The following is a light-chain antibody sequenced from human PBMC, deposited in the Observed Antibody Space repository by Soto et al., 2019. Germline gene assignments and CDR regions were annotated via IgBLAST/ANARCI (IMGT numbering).Light chain of an antibody. V-gene: IGKV1D-12*01. Sequence: DIQMTQSPSSVSASVGDRVTITCRASQGITTWLAWYQQKPGKAPKLLMYAASTLQSGVPSRCSGSRAGTYFTLTISSLQPEDFATYYCQQANSLPFTFGPGTKVDV. CDR1: QGITTW. CDR2: AAS. CDR3: QQANSLPFT. J-gene: IGKJ3*01.